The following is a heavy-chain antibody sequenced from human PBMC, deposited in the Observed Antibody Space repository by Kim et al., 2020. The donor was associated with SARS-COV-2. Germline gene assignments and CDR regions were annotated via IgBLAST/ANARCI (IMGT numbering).Heavy chain of an antibody. CDR3: ARCYNTGCYRKSGVAY. CDR2: ISGGSSYI. CDR1: GFSFSDYT. J-gene: IGHJ4*01. V-gene: IGHV3-21*01. D-gene: IGHD3-3*01. Sequence: GGSLRLSCTASGFSFSDYTMIWVRQAPGKGLEWVSAISGGSSYIYYADSVKGRFTISRDDAKNSLCLQMNSLRAEDTAVYYCARCYNTGCYRKSGVAYWG.